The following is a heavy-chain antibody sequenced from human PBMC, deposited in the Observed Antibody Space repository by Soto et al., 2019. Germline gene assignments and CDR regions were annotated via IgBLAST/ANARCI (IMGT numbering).Heavy chain of an antibody. J-gene: IGHJ4*02. CDR1: GGSISSGDYY. V-gene: IGHV4-30-4*01. D-gene: IGHD3-10*01. CDR2: IYYSATT. CDR3: ARGFRGVYFDF. Sequence: SETLSLTCTVSGGSISSGDYYWSWIRQPPGKGLEWIGYIYYSATTYYNPSLKSRLTISIDTSKNQFSLKLSSVTAADTAMYFCARGFRGVYFDFWGQGTLVTVSS.